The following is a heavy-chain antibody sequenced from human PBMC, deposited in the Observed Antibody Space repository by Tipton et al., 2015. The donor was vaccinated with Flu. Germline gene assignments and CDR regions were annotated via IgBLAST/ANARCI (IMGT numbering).Heavy chain of an antibody. Sequence: VQLVQSGAEVKEPGASVKVSCKASGYTFTSYEINWVRQATGQGLEWMGWMNPNSGNAGYAQQFQGRVTMTMNTSITTAYMELSSLRSEDTAVYYCARGRFLEWYMWYFDLWGRGTLVTVSS. D-gene: IGHD3-3*01. V-gene: IGHV1-8*01. CDR1: GYTFTSYE. J-gene: IGHJ2*01. CDR3: ARGRFLEWYMWYFDL. CDR2: MNPNSGNA.